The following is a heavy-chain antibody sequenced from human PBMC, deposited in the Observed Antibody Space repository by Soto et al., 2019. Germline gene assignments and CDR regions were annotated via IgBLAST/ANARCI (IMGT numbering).Heavy chain of an antibody. V-gene: IGHV3-33*01. Sequence: QVQLVESGGGVVQPGRSLRLSCAASGFTFSTYGMHWVRQAPGKGLEWVAVIWYDGSNKYYADSVKGRFTISRDNSKNTLYLQMTSLRVEDTAVYYCARRWGYDAFDIWCQGTIVTVSS. D-gene: IGHD3-16*01. CDR1: GFTFSTYG. CDR2: IWYDGSNK. CDR3: ARRWGYDAFDI. J-gene: IGHJ3*02.